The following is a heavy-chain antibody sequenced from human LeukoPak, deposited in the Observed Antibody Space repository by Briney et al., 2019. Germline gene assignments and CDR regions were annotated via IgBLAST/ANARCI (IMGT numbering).Heavy chain of an antibody. CDR1: GYTFTSYG. J-gene: IGHJ1*01. D-gene: IGHD6-13*01. V-gene: IGHV1-18*01. CDR3: ARGYPSSSSWSLYFQY. Sequence: GASVKVSCKASGYTFTSYGISWVRQAPGQGLERMGWISAYNGNTNYAQKLQGRVTMTTDTSTSTAYMELRSLRSDDTAVYYCARGYPSSSSWSLYFQYWGQGTLVTVSS. CDR2: ISAYNGNT.